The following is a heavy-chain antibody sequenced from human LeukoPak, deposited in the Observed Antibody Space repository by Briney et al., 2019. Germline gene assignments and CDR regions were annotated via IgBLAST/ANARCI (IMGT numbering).Heavy chain of an antibody. CDR2: IYYGGNS. J-gene: IGHJ3*02. CDR1: GGSISSGSYY. CDR3: AREDGTSMDNAFDI. V-gene: IGHV4-39*07. D-gene: IGHD5-18*01. Sequence: SETLSLTCSVSGGSISSGSYYWAWIRQSPGKGLEWIASIYYGGNSYYNPSLKSLVTISVDTSKNQFSLTLHSVTAADTAVYYCAREDGTSMDNAFDIWGQGTMVTVSS.